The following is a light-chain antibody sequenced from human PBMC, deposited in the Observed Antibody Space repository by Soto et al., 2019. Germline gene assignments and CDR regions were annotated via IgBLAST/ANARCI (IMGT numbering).Light chain of an antibody. CDR3: QQSYSGPPT. CDR2: AAS. CDR1: QTTNNY. V-gene: IGKV1-39*01. Sequence: DIQLTQSPSSLSASLGDRVTITCRASQTTNNYLNWYQQKPGKAPQLPIYAASSLQSGVPSRFSGSGSGTDFTLTISSLQFEDFATYYCQQSYSGPPTFGQGTKVEIK. J-gene: IGKJ1*01.